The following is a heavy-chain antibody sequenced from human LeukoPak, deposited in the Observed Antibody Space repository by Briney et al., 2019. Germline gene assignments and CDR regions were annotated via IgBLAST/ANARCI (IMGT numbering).Heavy chain of an antibody. CDR2: IYYSGST. J-gene: IGHJ4*02. Sequence: SETLSLTFTVSGGSISSYYWSWIRQPPGKGLEGIGYIYYSGSTNYNPSLKSRVTISVDTSRNQFSLKLSSVTAADTAVYYCARSSPGSYYRLGPDYYFDYWGQGTLVTVSS. CDR1: GGSISSYY. CDR3: ARSSPGSYYRLGPDYYFDY. V-gene: IGHV4-59*01. D-gene: IGHD1-26*01.